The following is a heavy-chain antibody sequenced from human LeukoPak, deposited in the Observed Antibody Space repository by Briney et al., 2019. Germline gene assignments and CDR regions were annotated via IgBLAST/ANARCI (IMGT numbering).Heavy chain of an antibody. V-gene: IGHV4-38-2*02. J-gene: IGHJ6*03. Sequence: SETLSLTCTVSGYSISSGYYWGWIRQPPGKGLEWIGSIYHSGSTYYNPSLKSRVTISVDTSKNQFSLKLSSVTAADTAVYYCARGGTAMVIYYYYYMDVWGKGTTVTVSS. CDR3: ARGGTAMVIYYYYYMDV. CDR1: GYSISSGYY. CDR2: IYHSGST. D-gene: IGHD5-18*01.